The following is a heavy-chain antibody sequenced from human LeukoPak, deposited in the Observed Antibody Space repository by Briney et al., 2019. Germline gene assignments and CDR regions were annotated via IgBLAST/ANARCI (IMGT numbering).Heavy chain of an antibody. Sequence: ASVKVSCKASGYTFTGYYMHWVRQAPGQGLEWMGWINPNSGDTNYAQKFQGRVTMTRDTTISTDYMELSRLKTDGTAVYYCARVPSRSRRGYYYGMDYWGQGTTVTVSS. J-gene: IGHJ6*02. CDR2: INPNSGDT. V-gene: IGHV1-2*02. CDR3: ARVPSRSRRGYYYGMDY. CDR1: GYTFTGYY. D-gene: IGHD3-10*01.